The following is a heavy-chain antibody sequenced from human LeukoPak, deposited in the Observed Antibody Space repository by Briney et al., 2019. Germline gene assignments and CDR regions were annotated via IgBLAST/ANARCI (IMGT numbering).Heavy chain of an antibody. CDR2: IYYSGST. CDR1: GGSISSSSYY. V-gene: IGHV4-39*01. D-gene: IGHD4-17*01. J-gene: IGHJ5*02. CDR3: ARGDYGDYRWFDP. Sequence: SETLSLTCTVSGGSISSSSYYWGWIRQPPGKGLEWIGSIYYSGSTYYNPSLKSRVTISVDTSKNQFSLKLSSVTAADTAVYYCARGDYGDYRWFDPWGQGTLVTVSS.